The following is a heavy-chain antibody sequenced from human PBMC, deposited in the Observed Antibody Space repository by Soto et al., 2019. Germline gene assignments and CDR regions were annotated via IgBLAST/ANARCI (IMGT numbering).Heavy chain of an antibody. Sequence: GGSLRLSCAASGFTFSSYAMSWVRQAPGKGLEWVSAISGSGGSTYYADSVKGRFTISRDNSKNTLYLQMNSLRAEDTAVYYCAKRGAGEYYYYMDVWGKGTTVTVSS. D-gene: IGHD3-10*01. J-gene: IGHJ6*03. V-gene: IGHV3-23*01. CDR3: AKRGAGEYYYYMDV. CDR2: ISGSGGST. CDR1: GFTFSSYA.